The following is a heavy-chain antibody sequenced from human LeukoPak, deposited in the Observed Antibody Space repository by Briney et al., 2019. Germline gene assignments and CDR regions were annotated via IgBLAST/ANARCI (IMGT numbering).Heavy chain of an antibody. D-gene: IGHD5-24*01. CDR3: ARGGEMATIKGVYHFDY. Sequence: PGGSLRLSCAASGFTFSSYSMNWVRQAPGKGLEWVSSISSSSSYIYYADSVKGRFTISRDNAKNSLYLQMNSLRAEDTAVYYCARGGEMATIKGVYHFDYWGQGTLVTVSS. V-gene: IGHV3-21*01. J-gene: IGHJ4*02. CDR1: GFTFSSYS. CDR2: ISSSSSYI.